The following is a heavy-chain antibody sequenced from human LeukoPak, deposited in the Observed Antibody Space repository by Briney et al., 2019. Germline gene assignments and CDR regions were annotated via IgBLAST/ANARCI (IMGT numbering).Heavy chain of an antibody. Sequence: SETLSLTCTVSGGSISSGSYYWSWIRQPAGKGLEWIGRIYTSGSTNYNPSLKSRVTISVDTSKNQFSLKLSSVTAADTAVYYCARDGDGMPYWGQGTLVTVSS. CDR1: GGSISSGSYY. J-gene: IGHJ4*02. D-gene: IGHD4-17*01. V-gene: IGHV4-61*02. CDR2: IYTSGST. CDR3: ARDGDGMPY.